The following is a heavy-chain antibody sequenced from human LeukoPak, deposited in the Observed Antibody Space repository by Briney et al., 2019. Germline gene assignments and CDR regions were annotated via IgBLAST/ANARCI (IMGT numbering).Heavy chain of an antibody. CDR2: IYYSGST. J-gene: IGHJ3*02. D-gene: IGHD1-26*01. V-gene: IGHV4-59*11. CDR1: GGSISSHY. CDR3: ARGWVGAFDI. Sequence: SETLSLTCTVSGGSISSHYWGWIRQPPGKGLEWIGYIYYSGSTNYNPSLKSRVTISVDTSKNQFSLKLSSVTAADTAVYYCARGWVGAFDIWCQGTMVTVSS.